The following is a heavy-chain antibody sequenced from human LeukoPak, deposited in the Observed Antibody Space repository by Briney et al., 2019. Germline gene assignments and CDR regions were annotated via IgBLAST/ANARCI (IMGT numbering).Heavy chain of an antibody. V-gene: IGHV4-59*01. CDR3: ARAGTSGWIYDAFDI. D-gene: IGHD6-19*01. CDR1: GFTFSDYY. Sequence: GSLRLSCAASGFTFSDYYMSWIRQPPGKGLEWIGYIYYSGSTNYNPSLKSRVTISVDTSKNQFSLKLSSVTAADTAVYYCARAGTSGWIYDAFDIWGQGTMVTVSS. CDR2: IYYSGST. J-gene: IGHJ3*02.